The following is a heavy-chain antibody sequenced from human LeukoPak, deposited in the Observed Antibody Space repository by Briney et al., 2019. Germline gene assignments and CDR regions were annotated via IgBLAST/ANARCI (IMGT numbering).Heavy chain of an antibody. CDR2: ISSSGRTI. CDR3: AELGITMIGGV. D-gene: IGHD3-10*02. Sequence: GGSLRLSCAASGFTFSDYFMSWIRQAPGKGLEWVSYISSSGRTIYYADSVKGRFTISRDNAKNSLYLLMNSLRAEDTAVYYCAELGITMIGGVWGKGTTVTISS. J-gene: IGHJ6*04. V-gene: IGHV3-11*04. CDR1: GFTFSDYF.